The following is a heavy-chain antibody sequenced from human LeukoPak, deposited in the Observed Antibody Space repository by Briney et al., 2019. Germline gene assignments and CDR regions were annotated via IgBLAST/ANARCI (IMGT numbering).Heavy chain of an antibody. CDR1: GFTFNSHA. CDR2: IGGSGSST. CDR3: AKVRSYSSGCCDY. D-gene: IGHD6-19*01. J-gene: IGHJ4*02. V-gene: IGHV3-23*01. Sequence: GGSLRLSCAASGFTFNSHAMSWVRQAPGKGLEWVSGIGGSGSSTYYADSVKGRFTISRDNSKNTLYLQMNSLRAEDTAVYYCAKVRSYSSGCCDYWGQGTLVTVSS.